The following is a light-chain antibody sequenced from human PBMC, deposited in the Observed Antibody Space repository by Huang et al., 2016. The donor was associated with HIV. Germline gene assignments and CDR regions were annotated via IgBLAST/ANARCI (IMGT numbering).Light chain of an antibody. CDR2: EVS. Sequence: DVVMTQTPLSLSVTTGQPASISCKSSQSLRHSDRKPYLYWYLQKPGQSPQTLMDEVSRRFSGVPDRFNGSGSGTDFTLTIRRVEAEDVGVYYCMQSIHLPYTFGQGSKLEIQ. CDR1: QSLRHSDRKPY. CDR3: MQSIHLPYT. V-gene: IGKV2-29*02. J-gene: IGKJ2*01.